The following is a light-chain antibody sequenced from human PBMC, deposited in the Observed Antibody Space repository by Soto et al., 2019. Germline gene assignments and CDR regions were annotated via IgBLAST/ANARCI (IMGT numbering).Light chain of an antibody. J-gene: IGKJ1*01. V-gene: IGKV3-11*01. CDR3: QQRSNWPLAT. CDR2: DAS. CDR1: QSVSSY. Sequence: EIVLTQSPATLSLSPGERATLSCRASQSVSSYLAWYQQKPGQAPRLLIYDASNRATGIPARFSGSGSGTDFTLTINSLEPEDFAVYYCQQRSNWPLATFGQGTKVEIK.